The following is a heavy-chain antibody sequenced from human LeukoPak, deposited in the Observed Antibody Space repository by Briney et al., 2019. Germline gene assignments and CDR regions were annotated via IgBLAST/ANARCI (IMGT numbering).Heavy chain of an antibody. CDR1: GVTFSSYG. CDR3: AKDPLYAFDI. V-gene: IGHV3-23*01. CDR2: IRGSGGGT. J-gene: IGHJ3*02. Sequence: GGSLRLSCAASGVTFSSYGMSWGRQGRGEGLEGVSPIRGSGGGTYYSDSGKGGVTISRNTSTNTLHLQMNSLRAEDTAVYYCAKDPLYAFDIWGQGTMVTVSS.